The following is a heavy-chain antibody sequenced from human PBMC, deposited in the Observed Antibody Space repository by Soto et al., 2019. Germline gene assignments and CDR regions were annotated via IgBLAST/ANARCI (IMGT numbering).Heavy chain of an antibody. CDR3: ARGAITGTGGAFDI. V-gene: IGHV4-30-4*01. J-gene: IGHJ3*02. Sequence: SETLSLTCTVSGGSISSGDYYWSWIRQPPGKGLEWIGYIYYSGSTYYNPSLKSRVTISVDTSKNQFSLKLSSVTAADTAVYYCARGAITGTGGAFDIWGQGTMVTVSS. CDR2: IYYSGST. CDR1: GGSISSGDYY. D-gene: IGHD1-7*01.